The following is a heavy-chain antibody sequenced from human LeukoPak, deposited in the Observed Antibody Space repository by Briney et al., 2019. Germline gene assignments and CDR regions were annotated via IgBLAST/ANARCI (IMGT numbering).Heavy chain of an antibody. CDR2: INHSGST. J-gene: IGHJ3*02. D-gene: IGHD4-23*01. CDR3: ARVSRTVVTVADAFDT. V-gene: IGHV4-34*01. CDR1: GGSFSGYY. Sequence: SETLSLTCAVYGGSFSGYYWSWIRQPPGKGLEWIGEINHSGSTNYNPSLKSRVTISVDTSKNQISLNLSSVTAADTAVYYCARVSRTVVTVADAFDTWGQGTMVTVSS.